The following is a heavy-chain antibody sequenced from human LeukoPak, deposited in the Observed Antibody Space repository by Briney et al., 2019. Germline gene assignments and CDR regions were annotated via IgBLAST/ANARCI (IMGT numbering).Heavy chain of an antibody. Sequence: TSETLSLTCTVSGGSISSYYWSWIRQPPGKGLEWMGYNYYSGSTNYNPSLKSRVTISVDTSKNQFSLKLTSVTAADTAVYYCARDRSDQYAFDIWGQGTMVTVSS. CDR2: NYYSGST. J-gene: IGHJ3*02. CDR3: ARDRSDQYAFDI. CDR1: GGSISSYY. D-gene: IGHD2-2*01. V-gene: IGHV4-59*01.